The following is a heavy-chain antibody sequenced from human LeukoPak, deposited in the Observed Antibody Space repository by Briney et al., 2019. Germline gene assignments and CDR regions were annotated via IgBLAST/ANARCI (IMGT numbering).Heavy chain of an antibody. Sequence: SETLSLICTVSGASISSYYWSWIRQPPGKGLEWIGDIYYSGSIKYNPSLKSRVTMPVDTSKNQFSLKLSSVTAADTAIYYCARENPSGYYNRPIDYWGQGTLVTVSS. CDR3: ARENPSGYYNRPIDY. CDR1: GASISSYY. D-gene: IGHD3-22*01. CDR2: IYYSGSI. J-gene: IGHJ4*02. V-gene: IGHV4-59*01.